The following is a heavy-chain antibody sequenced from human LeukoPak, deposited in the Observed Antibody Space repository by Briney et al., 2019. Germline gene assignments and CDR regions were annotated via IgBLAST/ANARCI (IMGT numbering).Heavy chain of an antibody. CDR3: ARTTYYYDSSGYYTGRDAFDI. CDR2: ISSSSSTI. CDR1: GFTFSSYS. Sequence: GGSLRLYCAASGFTFSSYSMNWVRQAPRKGLEWVSYISSSSSTIYYADSVKGRFTISRDNAKNSLYLQMNSLRDEGTAVYYCARTTYYYDSSGYYTGRDAFDIWGQGTMVTVSS. J-gene: IGHJ3*02. V-gene: IGHV3-48*02. D-gene: IGHD3-22*01.